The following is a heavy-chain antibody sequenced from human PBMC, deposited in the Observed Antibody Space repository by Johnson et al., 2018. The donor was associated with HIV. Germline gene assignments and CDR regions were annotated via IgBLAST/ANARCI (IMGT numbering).Heavy chain of an antibody. Sequence: VQLVESGGGVVQPGGSLRLSCAASGFTFDDYAMHWVRQAPGKGLEWVSLISWDGGSTYYADSVKGRFTISRDDSKNTLYLQMNSLKTEDTAVYYCTTKTTVVTLGFDIWGQGTMVTVSS. CDR3: TTKTTVVTLGFDI. CDR2: ISWDGGST. J-gene: IGHJ3*02. D-gene: IGHD4-23*01. V-gene: IGHV3-43D*03. CDR1: GFTFDDYA.